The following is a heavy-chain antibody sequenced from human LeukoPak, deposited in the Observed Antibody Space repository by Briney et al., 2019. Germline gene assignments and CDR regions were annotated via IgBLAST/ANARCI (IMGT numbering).Heavy chain of an antibody. CDR3: AKIGSPTTYYDFWSGYPDAFDI. V-gene: IGHV3-23*01. J-gene: IGHJ3*02. D-gene: IGHD3-3*01. CDR1: GFTFSNYA. CDR2: ISGSGGST. Sequence: GGSLRLSCAASGFTFSNYAMSWVRQAPGKGLEWVSVISGSGGSTYYADSVKGRFTISRDNSKNTLYPQMNSLRAEDTAVYYCAKIGSPTTYYDFWSGYPDAFDIWGQGTMVTVSS.